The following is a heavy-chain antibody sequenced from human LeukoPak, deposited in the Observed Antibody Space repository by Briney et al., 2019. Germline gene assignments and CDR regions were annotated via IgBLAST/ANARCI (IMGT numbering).Heavy chain of an antibody. D-gene: IGHD2-2*01. CDR3: VKDLGSSIRNPTFDY. CDR1: GFTFNIYD. V-gene: IGHV3-9*01. J-gene: IGHJ4*02. Sequence: GGSLRLSCAASGFTFNIYDMHWVRQGPGKGLEWVSGISWNSGTIGYADSVKGRFTISRDNAKNSLYLQMKSLRAEDTALYYCVKDLGSSIRNPTFDYWGQGTLVTVSS. CDR2: ISWNSGTI.